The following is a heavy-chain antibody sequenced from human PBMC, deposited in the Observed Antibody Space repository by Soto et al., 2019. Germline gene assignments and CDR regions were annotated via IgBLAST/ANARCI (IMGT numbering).Heavy chain of an antibody. CDR3: AKGPGGTYYSSSSRYYFDY. J-gene: IGHJ4*02. V-gene: IGHV3-30*18. CDR1: GFTFSSYG. CDR2: ISYDGSNK. Sequence: SLRLSCAASGFTFSSYGMHWVRQAPGKGLEWVAVISYDGSNKYYADSVKGRFTISRDNSKNTLYLQMNSLRAEDTAVYYCAKGPGGTYYSSSSRYYFDYWGQGTLVTVSS. D-gene: IGHD6-6*01.